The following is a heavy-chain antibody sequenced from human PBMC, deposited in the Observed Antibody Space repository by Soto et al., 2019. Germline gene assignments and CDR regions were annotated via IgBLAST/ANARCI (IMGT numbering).Heavy chain of an antibody. J-gene: IGHJ4*02. CDR2: ISYDGSNK. CDR3: VGSQYYFDY. CDR1: GFPFSSYG. V-gene: IGHV3-30*03. D-gene: IGHD1-26*01. Sequence: QVQLVESGGGVVQPGRSLRLSCAASGFPFSSYGMHWVREAPGKGLEWVAVISYDGSNKYYADSVKCRFTISRDNSASTPYLQMNSLRPEDTALYYCVGSQYYFDYRGQGTLVTVSP.